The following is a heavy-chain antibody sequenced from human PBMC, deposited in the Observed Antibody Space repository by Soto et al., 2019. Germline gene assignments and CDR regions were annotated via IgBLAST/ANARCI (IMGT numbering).Heavy chain of an antibody. CDR3: ERDRRVHYYYYGMDV. V-gene: IGHV3-30-3*01. J-gene: IGHJ6*02. Sequence: QVQLVESGGGVVQPGRSLRLSCAASGFTFSSYAMHWVRQAPGKGLEWVAVISYDGSNKYYADSVKGRFTISRDNSKNTLYLQMNSLRAEDTAVYYCERDRRVHYYYYGMDVWGQGTTVTVSS. CDR1: GFTFSSYA. CDR2: ISYDGSNK.